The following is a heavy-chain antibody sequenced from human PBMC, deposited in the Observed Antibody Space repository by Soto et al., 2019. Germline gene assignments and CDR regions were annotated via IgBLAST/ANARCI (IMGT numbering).Heavy chain of an antibody. Sequence: PGGSLRLSCAASGFTFSSYWMTWVRQAPGKGLEWVARIKQDGSEKYYVDSVKGRFTISRDNAKNSLYLQMNSLRPEDTAMYYCARVATPISRNDHWGQGTLVTVSS. CDR1: GFTFSSYW. CDR2: IKQDGSEK. CDR3: ARVATPISRNDH. V-gene: IGHV3-7*03. J-gene: IGHJ4*02. D-gene: IGHD2-2*02.